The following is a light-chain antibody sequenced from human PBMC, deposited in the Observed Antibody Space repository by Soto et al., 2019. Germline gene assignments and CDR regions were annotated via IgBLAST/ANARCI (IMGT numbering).Light chain of an antibody. CDR1: SSDVGSYNR. CDR2: EVS. V-gene: IGLV2-14*01. CDR3: NSYTTRSTYV. Sequence: QSALTQPASVSGSPGQSITISCTGTSSDVGSYNRVSWYQQPPGTAPKLMIYEVSNRPSGVSNRFSGSKSGNTASLTISGLQAEDEADYFCNSYTTRSTYVFGTGTQLTVL. J-gene: IGLJ1*01.